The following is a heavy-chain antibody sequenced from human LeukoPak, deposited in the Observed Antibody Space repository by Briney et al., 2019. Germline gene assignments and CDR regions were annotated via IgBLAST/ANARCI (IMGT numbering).Heavy chain of an antibody. J-gene: IGHJ4*02. Sequence: GGSLRLSCGASGFTFSSFAMNWVRQAPGKGLEWVSAISSSGGDAYYADSVKGHFTISRDNSKNTLYLQVNSLRAEDTAIYYCAKGGGWLYYFDYWGQGTLVTVSS. CDR2: ISSSGGDA. CDR1: GFTFSSFA. D-gene: IGHD6-19*01. CDR3: AKGGGWLYYFDY. V-gene: IGHV3-23*01.